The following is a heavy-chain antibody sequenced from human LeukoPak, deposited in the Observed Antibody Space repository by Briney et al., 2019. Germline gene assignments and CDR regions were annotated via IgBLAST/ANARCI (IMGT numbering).Heavy chain of an antibody. V-gene: IGHV5-51*01. CDR2: VYPGESYT. D-gene: IGHD2-21*02. Sequence: GESLKISCKGSGYNFTSYWIGWVRQMPGKGLEWMGIVYPGESYTRYSPSFQGQVTISADKSISTAYLQWSSLKASDTAMYYCARRAAYCGGDCYSGDYWGQGTLVTVSS. CDR1: GYNFTSYW. J-gene: IGHJ4*02. CDR3: ARRAAYCGGDCYSGDY.